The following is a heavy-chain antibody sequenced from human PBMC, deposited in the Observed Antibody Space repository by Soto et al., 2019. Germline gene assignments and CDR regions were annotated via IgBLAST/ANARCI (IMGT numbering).Heavy chain of an antibody. D-gene: IGHD3-16*01. CDR3: ARGRDDDYVYFAY. CDR2: INHSGST. Sequence: ETLSLTCAVHGGSFSDYYWSWIRQPPGKGLEWIGEINHSGSTNYNPSLKSRVTISVDTSKNQFFLKVSSVTAADTAVYYCARGRDDDYVYFAYWGQGTLVTVSS. V-gene: IGHV4-34*01. J-gene: IGHJ4*02. CDR1: GGSFSDYY.